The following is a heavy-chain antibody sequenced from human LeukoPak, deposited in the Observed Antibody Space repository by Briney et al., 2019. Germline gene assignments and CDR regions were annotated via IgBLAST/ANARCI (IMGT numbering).Heavy chain of an antibody. Sequence: ASVKVSCKASGYTFISYDINWVRQATGQGLEWMGWMNPNSGNTGYAQKFQGRVTITRNTSISTAYMELSSLRSEDTAVYYCARGPYYDFWSGYYDPYYYYMDVWGKGTTVTVSS. J-gene: IGHJ6*03. CDR2: MNPNSGNT. D-gene: IGHD3-3*01. V-gene: IGHV1-8*03. CDR1: GYTFISYD. CDR3: ARGPYYDFWSGYYDPYYYYMDV.